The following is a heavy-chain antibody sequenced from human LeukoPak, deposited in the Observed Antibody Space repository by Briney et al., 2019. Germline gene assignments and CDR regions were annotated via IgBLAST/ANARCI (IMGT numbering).Heavy chain of an antibody. Sequence: ASVKVSCKVSGYTLTELSMHWVRQAPGKGLEWMGGCDPEDGETIYAQKFQGRVTMTEDTSTDTAYVELSSLRSEDTAVYYCATDTPNANQQLGRYYYGMDVRGQGTTVTVSS. CDR3: ATDTPNANQQLGRYYYGMDV. CDR1: GYTLTELS. D-gene: IGHD6-13*01. J-gene: IGHJ6*02. CDR2: CDPEDGET. V-gene: IGHV1-24*01.